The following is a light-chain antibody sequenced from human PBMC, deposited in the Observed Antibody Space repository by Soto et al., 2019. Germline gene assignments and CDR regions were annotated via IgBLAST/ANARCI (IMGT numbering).Light chain of an antibody. CDR2: EVS. J-gene: IGLJ2*01. V-gene: IGLV2-8*01. CDR1: SSDVGGYNY. CDR3: SSFAGNNNVV. Sequence: QSGLTQPPSASGSPGQSVTISCTGTSSDVGGYNYVSWYQQHPGKAPKLMISEVSKRPSGVPDRFSGSKSGNTASLTVSGLQAEDEADYYCSSFAGNNNVVFGGGTKLTVL.